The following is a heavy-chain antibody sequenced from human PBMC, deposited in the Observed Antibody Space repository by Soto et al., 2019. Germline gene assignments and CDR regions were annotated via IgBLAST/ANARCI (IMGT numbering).Heavy chain of an antibody. CDR2: ISYDGSNK. J-gene: IGHJ4*02. V-gene: IGHV3-30*03. CDR3: ASSFKYYDFWSGYYSGYFDY. D-gene: IGHD3-3*01. CDR1: GFTFSSYG. Sequence: GGSLRLSCAASGFTFSSYGMHWVRQAPGKGLEWVAVISYDGSNKYYADSVKGRFTISRDNSKNTLYLQMNSLRAEDTAVYYCASSFKYYDFWSGYYSGYFDYWGQGTLVTVSS.